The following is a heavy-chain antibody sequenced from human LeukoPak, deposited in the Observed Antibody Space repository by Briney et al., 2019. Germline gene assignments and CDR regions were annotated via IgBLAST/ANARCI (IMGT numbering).Heavy chain of an antibody. Sequence: PGGSLRLSCAASGFTFSSYGMHWVRQAPGKGLEWVAFIRYDGSNKYYADSVKGRFTISRDNVKDTLYLQMNSLRAEDTAVYYCAKILDTVTYYFYGMDVWGPGTTVTVSS. CDR1: GFTFSSYG. D-gene: IGHD4-17*01. CDR3: AKILDTVTYYFYGMDV. V-gene: IGHV3-30*02. J-gene: IGHJ6*02. CDR2: IRYDGSNK.